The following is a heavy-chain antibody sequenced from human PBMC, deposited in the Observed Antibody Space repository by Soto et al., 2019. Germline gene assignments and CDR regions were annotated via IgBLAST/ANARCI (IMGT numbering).Heavy chain of an antibody. CDR3: ARGGAATTTSYYYYGMDV. D-gene: IGHD4-4*01. V-gene: IGHV1-2*04. CDR2: INPNSGGT. Sequence: ASVKVSCKASGYTFTGYYMHWVRQAPGQGLEWMGWINPNSGGTNYAQKFQGWVTMTRDTSISTAYMELSRLRSDDTAVYYCARGGAATTTSYYYYGMDVWGKGTTVTVSS. CDR1: GYTFTGYY. J-gene: IGHJ6*04.